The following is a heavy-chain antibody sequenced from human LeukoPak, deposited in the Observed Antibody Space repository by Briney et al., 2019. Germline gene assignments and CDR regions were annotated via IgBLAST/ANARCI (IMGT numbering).Heavy chain of an antibody. CDR3: AELGITMIGGV. J-gene: IGHJ6*04. V-gene: IGHV3-48*03. Sequence: GGSLRLSCAASGFTFSSYEMNWVRQAPGKGLEWDSYISSSGSTIYYADSVKGRFTISRDNAKNSLYLQMNSLSAEDTAVYYCAELGITMIGGVWGKGTTVTISS. D-gene: IGHD3-10*02. CDR1: GFTFSSYE. CDR2: ISSSGSTI.